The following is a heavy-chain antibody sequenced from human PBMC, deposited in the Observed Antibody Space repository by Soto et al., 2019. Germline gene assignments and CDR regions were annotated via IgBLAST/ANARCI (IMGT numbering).Heavy chain of an antibody. CDR1: GYSFTSYW. CDR2: IYPGDSDT. J-gene: IGHJ6*02. D-gene: IGHD2-15*01. Sequence: GESLKISCKGSGYSFTSYWIGWVRQMPGKGLEWMGIIYPGDSDTRYSPSFQGQVTISADKSISTAYLQWSSLKASDTAMYYCARTSLGYCSGGSCLFSYGMDVWGRGTTVTVSS. CDR3: ARTSLGYCSGGSCLFSYGMDV. V-gene: IGHV5-51*01.